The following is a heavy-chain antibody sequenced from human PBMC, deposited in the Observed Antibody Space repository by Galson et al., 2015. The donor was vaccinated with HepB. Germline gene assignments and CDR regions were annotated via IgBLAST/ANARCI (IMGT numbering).Heavy chain of an antibody. CDR2: ISANSGNT. Sequence: SVKVSCKASGYTFTNNGISWVRQAPGQGLEWMGWISANSGNTKYAQNLQGRVTLTRDTSTSTAYLELRSLRSDDTAAYYCARDRDYRFDYWGQGTLVTVSS. CDR1: GYTFTNNG. J-gene: IGHJ4*02. V-gene: IGHV1-18*04. D-gene: IGHD4/OR15-4a*01. CDR3: ARDRDYRFDY.